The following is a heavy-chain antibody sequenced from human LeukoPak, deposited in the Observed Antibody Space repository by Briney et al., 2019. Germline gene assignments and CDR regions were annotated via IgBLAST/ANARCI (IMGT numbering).Heavy chain of an antibody. J-gene: IGHJ4*02. Sequence: SETLSLTCAVSGGSISSGGYSWSWIRQPPGKGLEWIGYIYHSGSTYYNPSLKSRVTISVDRSKNQFSLKLSSVTAADTAVYYCASEMCSGGSCHFDYWGQGTLVTVSS. CDR1: GGSISSGGYS. D-gene: IGHD2-15*01. CDR2: IYHSGST. CDR3: ASEMCSGGSCHFDY. V-gene: IGHV4-30-2*01.